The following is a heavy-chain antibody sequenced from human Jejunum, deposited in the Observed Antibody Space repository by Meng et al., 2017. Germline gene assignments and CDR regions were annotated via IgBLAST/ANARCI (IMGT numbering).Heavy chain of an antibody. V-gene: IGHV4-4*02. D-gene: IGHD3-10*01. CDR1: GGSITSTKG. CDR2: VFHSGTP. J-gene: IGHJ4*02. CDR3: ASRPVGIRTYYFDC. Sequence: QVQLQASGPGLVKPSGTLSLTCAVSGGSITSTKGWRWVRQTPGKGLEWIGEVFHSGTPNYNPSLMSRLTMSVDKSKNQFSLNLTSVTAADTAVYYCASRPVGIRTYYFDCWGQGTLVTVSS.